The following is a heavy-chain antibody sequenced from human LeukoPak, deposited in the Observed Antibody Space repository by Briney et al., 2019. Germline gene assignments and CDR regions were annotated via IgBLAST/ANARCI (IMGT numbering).Heavy chain of an antibody. CDR2: IDWNGGST. CDR1: GFTFDDYG. D-gene: IGHD1-1*01. J-gene: IGHJ4*02. CDR3: ARVQQELMWYYFDY. Sequence: GGSLRLSCAASGFTFDDYGMSWVRQAPGKGLEWVSGIDWNGGSTGYADSAKGRFTISRDNAKNSLYLQMNSLRVEDTALYYCARVQQELMWYYFDYWGQGTLVTVSS. V-gene: IGHV3-20*04.